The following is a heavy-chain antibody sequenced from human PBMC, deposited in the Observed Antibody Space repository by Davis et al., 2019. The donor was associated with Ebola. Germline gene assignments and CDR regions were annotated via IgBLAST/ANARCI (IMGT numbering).Heavy chain of an antibody. V-gene: IGHV1-46*01. CDR2: INPSGGST. Sequence: ASVKVSCKASGYTFTGYYMHWVRQAPGQGLEWMGIINPSGGSTSYAQKFQGRVTMTRDTSTSTVYMELSSLRSEDTAVYYCARGVSKGDYVLYYYGMDVWGQGTTVTVSS. D-gene: IGHD4-17*01. CDR3: ARGVSKGDYVLYYYGMDV. CDR1: GYTFTGYY. J-gene: IGHJ6*02.